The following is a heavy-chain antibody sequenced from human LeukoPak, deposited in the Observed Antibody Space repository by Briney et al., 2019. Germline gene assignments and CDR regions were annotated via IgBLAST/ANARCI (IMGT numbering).Heavy chain of an antibody. D-gene: IGHD3-22*01. CDR3: AREKDPADSSGQGYDAFDI. V-gene: IGHV4-4*07. J-gene: IGHJ3*02. Sequence: PSETLSLTCTVSGGSISSYYWSWIRQPAGKGLEWIGRIYTSGSTNYNPSLKSRVTISVDTSKNQFSLKLSSVTAADTAVYYCAREKDPADSSGQGYDAFDIWGQGTMVTVSS. CDR2: IYTSGST. CDR1: GGSISSYY.